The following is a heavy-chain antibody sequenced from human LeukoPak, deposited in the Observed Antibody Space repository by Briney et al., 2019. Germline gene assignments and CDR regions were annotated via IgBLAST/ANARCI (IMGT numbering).Heavy chain of an antibody. V-gene: IGHV4-4*07. J-gene: IGHJ6*03. CDR2: IYTSGST. CDR3: ARVVVEISSWYSYYYMDV. CDR1: GGSISSYY. D-gene: IGHD6-13*01. Sequence: TSSETLSLTCTVSGGSISSYYWSWIRQPAGKGLEWIGRIYTSGSTNYNPSLKSRVTMSVDTSKNQFSLKLSSVTAADTAVYYCARVVVEISSWYSYYYMDVWGKGTTVTVSS.